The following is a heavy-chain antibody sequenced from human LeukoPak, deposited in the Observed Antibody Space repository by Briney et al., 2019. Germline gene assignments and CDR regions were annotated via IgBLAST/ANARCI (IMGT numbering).Heavy chain of an antibody. CDR3: ARGGRFLEWLLSPGSNWYFDL. D-gene: IGHD3-3*01. CDR1: GGSISSSSFY. V-gene: IGHV4-39*01. J-gene: IGHJ2*01. Sequence: SETLSLTCTVSGGSISSSSFYWGWIRQTPGKGLEWIGSVYYSGSIYYNPSLESRVTLSADTSKNQFSLKLSSVTAADTAVYYCARGGRFLEWLLSPGSNWYFDLWGRGTLVTVSS. CDR2: VYYSGSI.